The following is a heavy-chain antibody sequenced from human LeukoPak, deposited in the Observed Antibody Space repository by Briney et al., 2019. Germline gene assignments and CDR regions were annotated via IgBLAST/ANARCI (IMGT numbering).Heavy chain of an antibody. CDR2: ISGSGGST. CDR1: GFTFSSYA. CDR3: ARRSGIAVAGAFDY. D-gene: IGHD6-19*01. Sequence: GGSLRLSCAASGFTFSSYAMSWVRQAPGKGLEWVSAISGSGGSTYYADSVKGRFTISRDNTKNALYLQMNSLRAEDTAVYYCARRSGIAVAGAFDYWGQGTLVTVSS. J-gene: IGHJ4*02. V-gene: IGHV3-23*01.